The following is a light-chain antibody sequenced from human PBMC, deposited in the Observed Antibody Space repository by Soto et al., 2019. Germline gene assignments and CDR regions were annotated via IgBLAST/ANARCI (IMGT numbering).Light chain of an antibody. Sequence: QSALTQPASVSGSPGQSITISCTGTSSDVGAYNYVSWFQQHPGKAPKLMIYDVSDRPSGVSNRFSGSKSVNTASLTISGLQAEDEADYYCSSYTTSSTRYLFGTGTKLTVL. CDR1: SSDVGAYNY. CDR3: SSYTTSSTRYL. V-gene: IGLV2-14*01. J-gene: IGLJ1*01. CDR2: DVS.